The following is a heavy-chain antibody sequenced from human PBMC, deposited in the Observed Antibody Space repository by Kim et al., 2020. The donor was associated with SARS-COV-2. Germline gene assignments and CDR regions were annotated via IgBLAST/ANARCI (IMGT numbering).Heavy chain of an antibody. D-gene: IGHD6-13*01. J-gene: IGHJ4*02. CDR3: ARDNPNSSSPDY. Sequence: NDAQKLQGRVTMTTDTSTSTAYMELRSLRSDDTAVYYCARDNPNSSSPDYWGQGTLVTVSS. V-gene: IGHV1-18*01.